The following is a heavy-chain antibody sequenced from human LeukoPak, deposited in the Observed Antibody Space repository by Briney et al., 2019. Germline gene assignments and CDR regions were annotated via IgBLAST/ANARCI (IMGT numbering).Heavy chain of an antibody. Sequence: GGSLRLSCAASGFTFSSYDMSWVRQAPGKGLEWVSGISGSGGYTYYADSVKGRFTISRDSSKNTLYVQMNSLRAEDTAFYYCAKHGYCSGISCFFDFCGQGTLVTVSS. V-gene: IGHV3-23*01. J-gene: IGHJ4*02. D-gene: IGHD2-2*03. CDR3: AKHGYCSGISCFFDF. CDR1: GFTFSSYD. CDR2: ISGSGGYT.